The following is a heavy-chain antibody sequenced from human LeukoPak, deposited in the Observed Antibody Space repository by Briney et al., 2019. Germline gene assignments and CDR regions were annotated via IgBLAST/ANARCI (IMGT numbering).Heavy chain of an antibody. J-gene: IGHJ4*02. V-gene: IGHV3-23*01. CDR2: ISGSGGST. CDR3: AKGDSSGWFGPYYFDY. D-gene: IGHD6-19*01. CDR1: GFTFSSYA. Sequence: GGSLRLSCAASGFTFSSYAMSWVRQAPGKGLEWVSAISGSGGSTYYADSVKGRFTISRDNSKNTLYLQMNSLRAEDTAVYYCAKGDSSGWFGPYYFDYWGQGTLVTVS.